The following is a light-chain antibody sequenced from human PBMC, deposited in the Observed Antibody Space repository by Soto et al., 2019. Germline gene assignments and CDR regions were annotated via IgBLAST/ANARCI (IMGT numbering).Light chain of an antibody. Sequence: EIVLTQSPGTLSLSPGERATLSCRASQSVSDMYLAWYQQKPGQAPRLLIYASNRATGIADRFSGSGSGTDFTLTISRLEPEDFAVYYCQHYGTSALFGPGTKVEIK. CDR1: QSVSDMY. CDR3: QHYGTSAL. J-gene: IGKJ3*01. V-gene: IGKV3-20*01. CDR2: AS.